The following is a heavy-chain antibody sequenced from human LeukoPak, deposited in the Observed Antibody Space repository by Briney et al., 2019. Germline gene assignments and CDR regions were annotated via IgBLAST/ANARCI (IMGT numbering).Heavy chain of an antibody. CDR2: ISASGAIT. J-gene: IGHJ4*02. CDR3: VNPLIKTTMVDY. CDR1: GFTFSSSG. D-gene: IGHD5-18*01. Sequence: GGSLRLSCAASGFTFSSSGMNWVRQAPGKGLEWVSGISASGAITNYADSVKGRFTISRDNSKNTLYLQMNSLRVEDTAVYYSVNPLIKTTMVDYWGQGTLVTVSS. V-gene: IGHV3-23*01.